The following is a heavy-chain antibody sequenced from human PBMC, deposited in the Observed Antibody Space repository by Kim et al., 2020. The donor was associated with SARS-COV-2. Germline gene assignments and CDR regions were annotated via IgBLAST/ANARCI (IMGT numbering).Heavy chain of an antibody. Sequence: GGSLRLSCEVSGFTVSDGYISWVRQAPGKGLEWISVIYSSGTTNYADSVRGRFTISRDNSKNSVYIRMDSLRGEDTAVYYCTRDADGPFDPWGQGTLVAVSS. J-gene: IGHJ5*02. V-gene: IGHV3-53*01. CDR2: IYSSGTT. CDR1: GFTVSDGY. CDR3: TRDADGPFDP.